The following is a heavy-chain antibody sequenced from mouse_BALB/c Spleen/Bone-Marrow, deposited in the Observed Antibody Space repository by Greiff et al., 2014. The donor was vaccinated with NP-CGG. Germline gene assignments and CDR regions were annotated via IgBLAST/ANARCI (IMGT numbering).Heavy chain of an antibody. CDR2: IWSGGST. CDR3: ARESFAY. CDR1: GFSLTSYG. D-gene: IGHD1-3*01. J-gene: IGHJ3*01. V-gene: IGHV2-2*02. Sequence: VKLVESGPGLVQPSQSLSITCTVSGFSLTSYGVHWVRQSPGKGLEWLGVIWSGGSTDYNAAFVSGLSISKDNSKSQVFFKMNSLQANDTAIYYCARESFAYWGQGTLVTVSA.